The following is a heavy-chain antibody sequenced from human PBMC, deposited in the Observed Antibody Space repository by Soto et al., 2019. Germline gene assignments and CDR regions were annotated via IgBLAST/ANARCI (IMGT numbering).Heavy chain of an antibody. CDR3: AKDRLGGDFDY. V-gene: IGHV3-23*01. J-gene: IGHJ4*02. D-gene: IGHD2-21*01. CDR1: GFTFNNYA. CDR2: ISGTGGST. Sequence: EVQLLDSGGGLVQPGGSLRLSCAASGFTFNNYAMNWVRQAPGKGLEWVATISGTGGSTYYADSVKGRFTISRDNSKNTLYLQMNSLRVEDTAVYYCAKDRLGGDFDYWGQGPQFTVSS.